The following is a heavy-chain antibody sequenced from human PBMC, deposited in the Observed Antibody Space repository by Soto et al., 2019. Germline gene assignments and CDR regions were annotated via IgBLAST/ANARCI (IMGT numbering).Heavy chain of an antibody. Sequence: SETLSLTCTVSGGSISSYYWGWIRQPPGKGLEWIGYIFYSGSTNYNPSLEGRVTISVDTSKNQFSLKLSSVTAADTAVYYCARGAMATNFDYWGQGTLVTVSS. CDR2: IFYSGST. J-gene: IGHJ4*02. V-gene: IGHV4-59*08. D-gene: IGHD5-18*01. CDR3: ARGAMATNFDY. CDR1: GGSISSYY.